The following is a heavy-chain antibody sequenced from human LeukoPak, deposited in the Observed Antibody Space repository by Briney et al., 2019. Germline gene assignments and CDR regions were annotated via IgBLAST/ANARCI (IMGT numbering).Heavy chain of an antibody. D-gene: IGHD3-10*01. CDR2: ISPYNGDT. J-gene: IGHJ5*02. CDR1: GYIFSKFD. CDR3: ARVEDPIRGVNNWFDP. V-gene: IGHV1-18*01. Sequence: ASVKVSCKASGYIFSKFDISWVRQAPGQGPEWMGWISPYNGDTYFAQKFQDRVTMTTDTSTSTAYMELRSLRSDDTAVYYCARVEDPIRGVNNWFDPWGQGTLVTVSS.